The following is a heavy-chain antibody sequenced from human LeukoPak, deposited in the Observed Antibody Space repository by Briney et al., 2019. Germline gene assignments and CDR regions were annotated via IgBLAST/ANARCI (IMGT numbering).Heavy chain of an antibody. CDR3: AIYARGSYGSFDY. Sequence: ASVKVSFKASRYTFTVYYMHWVRQAPGQGLEWMGWINPNSGGTNYAQKFQGRVTMTRDTSISTAYMELSRLRSDDTAVYYCAIYARGSYGSFDYWGQGTLVTVSS. V-gene: IGHV1-2*02. CDR2: INPNSGGT. J-gene: IGHJ4*02. CDR1: RYTFTVYY. D-gene: IGHD1-26*01.